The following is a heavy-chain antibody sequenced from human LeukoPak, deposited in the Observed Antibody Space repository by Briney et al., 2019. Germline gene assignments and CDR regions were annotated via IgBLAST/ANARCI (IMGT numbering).Heavy chain of an antibody. V-gene: IGHV3-23*01. CDR2: ISGSGGST. J-gene: IGHJ5*02. Sequence: GGSLRLSCAASGFTFSSYAMSWVRQAPGKGLEWVSAISGSGGSTYYADSVKGRFTISRDNSKNTLYLQMNSLRAEDTAVYYCAKDPIVVVPAVPNWFDPWGQRTLVTVSS. CDR1: GFTFSSYA. D-gene: IGHD2-2*01. CDR3: AKDPIVVVPAVPNWFDP.